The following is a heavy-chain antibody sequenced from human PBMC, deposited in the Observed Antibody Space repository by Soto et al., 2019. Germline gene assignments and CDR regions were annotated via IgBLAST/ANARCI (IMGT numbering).Heavy chain of an antibody. J-gene: IGHJ5*02. Sequence: QVQLVQSGAEVKKPGASVKVSCKASGYTFMSYGISWVRQAPGQGLEWMGWISAYNGNTHYAQKLQGRVTLTTDTSTGTAYMERRSLRSDDTAVYYCARGGVYCSGGSCPHNWFDPWGQGTLVTVSS. CDR1: GYTFMSYG. D-gene: IGHD2-15*01. CDR2: ISAYNGNT. CDR3: ARGGVYCSGGSCPHNWFDP. V-gene: IGHV1-18*01.